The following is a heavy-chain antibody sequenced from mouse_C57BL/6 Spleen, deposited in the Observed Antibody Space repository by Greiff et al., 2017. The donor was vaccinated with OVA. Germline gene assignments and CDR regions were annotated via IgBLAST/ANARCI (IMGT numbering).Heavy chain of an antibody. V-gene: IGHV1-64*01. Sequence: VKLQQPGAELVKPGASVKLSCKASGYTFTSYWMHWVKQRPGQGLEWIGMIHPNSGSTNYNEKFKSKATLTVDKSSSTAYMQLSSLTSEDSAVYYCARAYGNPFDYWGQGTTLTVSS. CDR2: IHPNSGST. CDR3: ARAYGNPFDY. CDR1: GYTFTSYW. J-gene: IGHJ2*01. D-gene: IGHD2-1*01.